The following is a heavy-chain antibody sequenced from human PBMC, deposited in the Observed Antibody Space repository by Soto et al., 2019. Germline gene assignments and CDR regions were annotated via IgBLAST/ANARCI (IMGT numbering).Heavy chain of an antibody. Sequence: SETLSLTCTVSGGSISSSGYYWGWIRQPPGKGLEWIGSIYYSGSTYYNPSFKSRVTISVDTSKNQISLNLRSVTAADTAVYYCARDFRYFPYWGQGTPVTVSS. CDR3: ARDFRYFPY. D-gene: IGHD3-10*01. V-gene: IGHV4-39*07. CDR2: IYYSGST. CDR1: GGSISSSGYY. J-gene: IGHJ4*02.